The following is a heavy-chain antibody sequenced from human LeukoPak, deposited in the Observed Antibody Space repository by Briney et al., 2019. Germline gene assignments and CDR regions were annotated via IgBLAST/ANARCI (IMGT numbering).Heavy chain of an antibody. CDR3: AREYSSSSHYYYYYMDV. D-gene: IGHD6-6*01. V-gene: IGHV3-23*01. CDR1: GFTFSSYA. Sequence: PGGSLRLSCAVSGFTFSSYAMSWVRQAPGKGLEWVSTVSAGGGTTYYADSVKGRFTISRDNSKNTLYLQMNSLRAEDTAVYYCAREYSSSSHYYYYYMDVWGKGTTVTVSS. CDR2: VSAGGGTT. J-gene: IGHJ6*03.